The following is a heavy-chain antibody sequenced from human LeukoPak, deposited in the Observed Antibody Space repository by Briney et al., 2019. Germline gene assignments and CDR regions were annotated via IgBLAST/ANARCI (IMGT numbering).Heavy chain of an antibody. V-gene: IGHV3-23*01. CDR3: AKGEVGSAEGGYFDY. CDR2: ISGSGGST. J-gene: IGHJ4*02. D-gene: IGHD3-16*01. CDR1: GFTFSSYA. Sequence: GGSLRLSCAASGFTFSSYAMNWVRQAPGKGLEWVSIISGSGGSTNYAESVKGRSTISRDNSKNTLYLQMNSLRVEDTAVYYCAKGEVGSAEGGYFDYWGQGTPVIVSS.